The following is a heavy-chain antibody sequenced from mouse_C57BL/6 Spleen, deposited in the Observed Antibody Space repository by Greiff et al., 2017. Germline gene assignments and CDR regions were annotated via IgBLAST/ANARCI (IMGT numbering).Heavy chain of an antibody. CDR1: GFSLSTFGMG. Sequence: QVTLKVSGPGILQPSQTLSLTCSFSGFSLSTFGMGVGWIRQPSGKGLEWLAHIWWDDDKYYNPALKSRLTISKDTSKNQVFLKIANVDTADTATYYCAREGYYGSSYEGYFEVWGTGTTVTVSS. CDR2: IWWDDDK. D-gene: IGHD1-1*01. V-gene: IGHV8-8*01. CDR3: AREGYYGSSYEGYFEV. J-gene: IGHJ1*03.